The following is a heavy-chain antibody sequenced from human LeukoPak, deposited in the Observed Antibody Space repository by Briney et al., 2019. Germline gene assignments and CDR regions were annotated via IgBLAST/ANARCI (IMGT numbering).Heavy chain of an antibody. CDR1: GGSISSGSYY. CDR3: ARDGVYGGFDY. CDR2: IYTSGNT. V-gene: IGHV4-61*02. Sequence: SPSETLSLSCTISGGSISSGSYYWSWIRQPAWKRLEWIGRIYTSGNTNYNPSLKSRVTISVDTSKNQFSLRLSSVTAADTAVYYCARDGVYGGFDYWGQGTLVTVSS. D-gene: IGHD4-23*01. J-gene: IGHJ4*02.